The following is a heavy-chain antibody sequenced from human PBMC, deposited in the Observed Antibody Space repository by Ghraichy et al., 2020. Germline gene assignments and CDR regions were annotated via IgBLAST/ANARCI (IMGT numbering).Heavy chain of an antibody. D-gene: IGHD4-17*01. CDR3: ARGPYGDRYWYFDL. V-gene: IGHV4-31*03. CDR2: IYYSGST. CDR1: GGSISSGGYY. J-gene: IGHJ2*01. Sequence: SETLSLTCTVSGGSISSGGYYWSWIRQHPGKGLEWIGYIYYSGSTYYNPSLKSRVTISVDTSKNQFSLKLSSVTAADTAVYYCARGPYGDRYWYFDLWGRGTLVTVSS.